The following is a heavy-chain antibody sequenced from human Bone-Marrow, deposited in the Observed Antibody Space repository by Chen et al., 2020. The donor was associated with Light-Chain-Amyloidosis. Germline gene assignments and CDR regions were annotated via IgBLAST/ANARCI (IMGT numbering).Heavy chain of an antibody. J-gene: IGHJ1*01. CDR2: IYFSGSS. CDR3: VRSRYSTGPFEV. D-gene: IGHD3-16*02. CDR1: GDSITSSTDY. Sequence: QVQLQLSGPGLVKPSETLSIKCSVSGDSITSSTDYWGWIRQPPGKGLEYMASIYFSGSSYYKPSLKSRVTISVDTSKNQFSLRLTPATAADTAVYYCVRSRYSTGPFEVWGQGSLVTVSS. V-gene: IGHV4-39*07.